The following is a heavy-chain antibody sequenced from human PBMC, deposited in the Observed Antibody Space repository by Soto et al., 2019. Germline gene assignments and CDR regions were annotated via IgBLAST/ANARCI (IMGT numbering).Heavy chain of an antibody. CDR2: ISRYGDIT. D-gene: IGHD3-22*01. J-gene: IGHJ4*02. Sequence: EVQLLESGGDLIQPGGSLRLSCAASGFTFNIYAMTWVRQAPGKGLEWVSAISRYGDITYYADSVEGGFTISRDNSKNTLYLQMNSLRAEDTAVYYCAKDRYLDHDSRGYLFDNWGQGTLVTVSS. CDR1: GFTFNIYA. CDR3: AKDRYLDHDSRGYLFDN. V-gene: IGHV3-23*01.